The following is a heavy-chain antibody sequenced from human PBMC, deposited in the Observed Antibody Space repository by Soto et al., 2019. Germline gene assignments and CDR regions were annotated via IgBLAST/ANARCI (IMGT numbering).Heavy chain of an antibody. J-gene: IGHJ6*02. V-gene: IGHV3-74*01. CDR1: GFTFSSYW. CDR2: INSDGSST. D-gene: IGHD3-3*01. CDR3: ARYDPHYYGMDV. Sequence: GGSLRLSCAASGFTFSSYWMHWVRQAPGKGLVWVSRINSDGSSTSYADSVKGRFTISRDNAKNTLYLQMNSLRAEDTAVYYCARYDPHYYGMDVWGQGTTVTVSS.